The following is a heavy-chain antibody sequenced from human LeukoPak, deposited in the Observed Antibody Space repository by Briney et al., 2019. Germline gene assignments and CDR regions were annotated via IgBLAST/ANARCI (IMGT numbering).Heavy chain of an antibody. CDR2: ISAYNGNT. V-gene: IGHV1-18*01. J-gene: IGHJ6*03. CDR1: GYTFTSYG. D-gene: IGHD4-17*01. CDR3: ARRPSDYGDYTYYYYYMDV. Sequence: ASVKVSCKASGYTFTSYGISWVRQAPGQGLEWVGWISAYNGNTNYAQKLQGRVTMTTDTSTSTAYMELRSLRSDDTAVYYCARRPSDYGDYTYYYYYMDVWGKGTTVTVSS.